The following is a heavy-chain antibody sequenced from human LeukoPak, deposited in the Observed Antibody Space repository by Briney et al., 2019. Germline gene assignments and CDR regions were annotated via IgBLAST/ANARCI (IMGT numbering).Heavy chain of an antibody. J-gene: IGHJ3*02. CDR3: ARDHVAYYYDSSATGAFDI. CDR1: GFTFSSYS. Sequence: PGGSLRLSCAASGFTFSSYSMNWVRQAPGKGLEWVSSISSSSSYIYYADSVKGRFTISRDNAKNSLYLQMNSLRAEDTAVYYCARDHVAYYYDSSATGAFDIWGQGTMVTVSS. CDR2: ISSSSSYI. D-gene: IGHD3-22*01. V-gene: IGHV3-21*01.